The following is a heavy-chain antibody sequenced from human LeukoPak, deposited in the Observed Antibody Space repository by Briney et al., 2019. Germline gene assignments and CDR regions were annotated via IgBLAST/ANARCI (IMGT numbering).Heavy chain of an antibody. D-gene: IGHD6-19*01. V-gene: IGHV3-23*01. J-gene: IGHJ5*02. CDR1: GVTFNRYW. CDR2: IRPSGDNT. CDR3: ARVAGWHWFDP. Sequence: GGSLRLSCVDSGVTFNRYWMSWVRQAPGRGLEWVSSIRPSGDNTYYGDSVKGRFTISRDNSKNTVYLQMNNMRVDDTAVYYCARVAGWHWFDPWGQGTLVTVSS.